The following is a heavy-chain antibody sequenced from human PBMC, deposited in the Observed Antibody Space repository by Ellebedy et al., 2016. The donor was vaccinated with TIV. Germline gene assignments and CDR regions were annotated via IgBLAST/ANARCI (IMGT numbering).Heavy chain of an antibody. Sequence: ASVKVSCKASGYTFTSYAMHWVRQAPGQRLEWMGWINAGNGNTKYSQKFQGRVTITRDTSASTAYMELSSLRSEDTAMYYCASSGERETDAFDIWGQGTMVTVSS. CDR1: GYTFTSYA. CDR2: INAGNGNT. J-gene: IGHJ3*02. CDR3: ASSGERETDAFDI. V-gene: IGHV1-3*01. D-gene: IGHD3-16*01.